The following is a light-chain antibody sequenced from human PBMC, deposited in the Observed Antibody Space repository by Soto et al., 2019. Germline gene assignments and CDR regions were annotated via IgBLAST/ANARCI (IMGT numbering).Light chain of an antibody. CDR3: HQRSNWPST. CDR1: QSVSGY. Sequence: EIVLTQSPATLSLSPGERATLSCRASQSVSGYLAWYQQKPGQAPRLLIYDTSNRVTGIPARFSGSGSGTDVTLTISSLEPEDFAVYYCHQRSNWPSTFGGGTKVEIK. J-gene: IGKJ4*01. CDR2: DTS. V-gene: IGKV3-11*01.